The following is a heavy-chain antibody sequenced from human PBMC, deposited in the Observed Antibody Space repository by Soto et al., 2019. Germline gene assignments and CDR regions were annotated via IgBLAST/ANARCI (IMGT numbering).Heavy chain of an antibody. V-gene: IGHV4-61*08. J-gene: IGHJ4*02. CDR1: GDSISSGDYY. CDR2: IRYTGNT. Sequence: SETLSLTCTVSGDSISSGDYYWSWIRQPPGKGLEWIGFIRYTGNTNYNSSLGSRVTISVDSSKNQFSLKLTSVTAADTAVYYCARHPTAHSVGCWGQGTLVTAPQ. CDR3: ARHPTAHSVGC. D-gene: IGHD2-15*01.